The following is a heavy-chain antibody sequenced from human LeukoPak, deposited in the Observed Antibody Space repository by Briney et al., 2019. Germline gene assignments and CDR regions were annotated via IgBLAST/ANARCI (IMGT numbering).Heavy chain of an antibody. D-gene: IGHD3-10*01. J-gene: IGHJ4*02. CDR1: GSSTSTNGYY. CDR3: ARGDGPGSYLIDY. Sequence: SETLSLTCTVSGGSVSGSSTSTNGYYWSWIRQHPGKGLEWIGHIYYSGSTYYNPSLKSRVTISADTSKNQFSLKLNSVTAADTAMYYCARGDGPGSYLIDYWGQGTLVTVSS. CDR2: IYYSGST. V-gene: IGHV4-31*03.